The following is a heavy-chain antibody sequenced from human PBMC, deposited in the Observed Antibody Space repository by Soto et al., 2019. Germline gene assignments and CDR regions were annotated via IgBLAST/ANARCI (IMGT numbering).Heavy chain of an antibody. D-gene: IGHD3-10*01. Sequence: QVLLVQSGADVKKPGSSVKVSCTASRDTFSFYTISWVRQAPGQGPEWMGRFIPMVSMSDYARRFQGRVTITADTATSTVYMQLHSLRSEDTAVYYCATNYGSGSTHFDHWGQGTLITVSS. J-gene: IGHJ4*02. CDR2: FIPMVSMS. V-gene: IGHV1-69*02. CDR3: ATNYGSGSTHFDH. CDR1: RDTFSFYT.